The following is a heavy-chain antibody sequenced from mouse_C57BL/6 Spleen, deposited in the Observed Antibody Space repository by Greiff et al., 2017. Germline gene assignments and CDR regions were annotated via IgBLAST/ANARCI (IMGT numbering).Heavy chain of an antibody. CDR1: GYTFTDYE. J-gene: IGHJ4*01. Sequence: VQLQQSGAELVRPGASVTLSCKASGYTFTDYEMHWVKQTPVHGLEWIGAIDPETGGTAYNQKFKGKAILTADKSSSTAYMELRSLTSEDTAVYYCTRRSYYYGSSYGGDAMDYWGQGTSVTVSS. CDR2: IDPETGGT. CDR3: TRRSYYYGSSYGGDAMDY. D-gene: IGHD1-1*01. V-gene: IGHV1-15*01.